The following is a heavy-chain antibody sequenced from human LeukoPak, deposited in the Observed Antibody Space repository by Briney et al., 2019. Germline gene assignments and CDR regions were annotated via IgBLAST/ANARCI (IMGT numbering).Heavy chain of an antibody. CDR2: IYPGDSDT. Sequence: GESLKISCKGSGYSVTRKWIGWVRQMPGKGLEWMAIIYPGDSDTTYSPSFQGQVAISADKSINTAYLQWSSLKASDTAMYYCARRVVNNRNWYFDLWGRGTLVTVSS. J-gene: IGHJ2*01. CDR3: ARRVVNNRNWYFDL. D-gene: IGHD4-23*01. CDR1: GYSVTRKW. V-gene: IGHV5-51*01.